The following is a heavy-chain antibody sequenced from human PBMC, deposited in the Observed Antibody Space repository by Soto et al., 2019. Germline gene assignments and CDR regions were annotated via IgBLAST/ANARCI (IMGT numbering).Heavy chain of an antibody. D-gene: IGHD1-26*01. CDR3: ARDWTGELHAFDI. J-gene: IGHJ3*02. V-gene: IGHV3-48*02. Sequence: EVQLVESGGGLVQPGESLRLSCAASGFAFSSYSMNWVRQAPGKGLEWVSYISSSSSTIYYADSVKGRFTISRDNAKNSLYLQMNSLRDEDTAVYYCARDWTGELHAFDIWGQGTMVTVSS. CDR1: GFAFSSYS. CDR2: ISSSSSTI.